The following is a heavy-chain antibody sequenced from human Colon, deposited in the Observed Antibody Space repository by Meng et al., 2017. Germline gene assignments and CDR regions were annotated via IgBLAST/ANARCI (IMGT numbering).Heavy chain of an antibody. Sequence: QQLCPGLVKPSHTISLAVSCLGGSIRRSDWWCWVRQPPGKGLEWIGETSHRGSTNYSPSHKSRVTISLDKSKNQLSLKLNSVTAADTAVYYCASSDYYRSDYWGQGTLVTVSS. CDR3: ASSDYYRSDY. J-gene: IGHJ4*02. CDR1: GGSIRRSDW. CDR2: TSHRGST. V-gene: IGHV4-4*02. D-gene: IGHD3-22*01.